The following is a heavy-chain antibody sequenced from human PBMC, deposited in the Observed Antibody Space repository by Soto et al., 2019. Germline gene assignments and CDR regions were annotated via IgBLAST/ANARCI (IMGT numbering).Heavy chain of an antibody. V-gene: IGHV4-31*03. Sequence: QVQLQESGPGLVKPSQTLSLTCTVSGGSIRRRGYYWSWIRHHPGEGLEWIGFVYYSGITDYNPPLKSRVTISADTSKNQFSLKLTSVTAADTAVYYCASSGAREGDWFDPWGQGTLVTVSS. CDR3: ASSGAREGDWFDP. CDR1: GGSIRRRGYY. J-gene: IGHJ5*02. D-gene: IGHD3-16*01. CDR2: VYYSGIT.